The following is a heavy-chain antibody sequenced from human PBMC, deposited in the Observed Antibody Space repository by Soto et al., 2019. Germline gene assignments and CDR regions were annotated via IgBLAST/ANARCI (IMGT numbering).Heavy chain of an antibody. CDR2: IYSGGST. V-gene: IGHV4-61*01. CDR1: GGFVNSDTHS. Sequence: QVQLQESGPGLVKPSETLSLTCTVSGGFVNSDTHSWGWIRQTPGKRLEWIGFIYSGGSTKNPALRSRVTMSVDTSKNQFSLKLRSVIVADTAVYHCARFVRSCSATTCSTRADVWGKGITVTVSS. J-gene: IGHJ6*04. D-gene: IGHD2-2*01. CDR3: ARFVRSCSATTCSTRADV.